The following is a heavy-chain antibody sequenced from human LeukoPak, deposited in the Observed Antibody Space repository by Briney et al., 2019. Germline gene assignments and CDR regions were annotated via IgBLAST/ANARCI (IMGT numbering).Heavy chain of an antibody. CDR3: AKGGPSDDRLGY. D-gene: IGHD5-24*01. CDR1: GFTFSSYG. Sequence: PGGSLRLSCAASGFTFSSYGMHWVRQAPGKGLEWVAVISYDGSNKYYADSVKGRFTISRDNSKNTLYLQMNSLRAEDTAVYYCAKGGPSDDRLGYWGQGTLVTVSS. CDR2: ISYDGSNK. J-gene: IGHJ4*02. V-gene: IGHV3-30*18.